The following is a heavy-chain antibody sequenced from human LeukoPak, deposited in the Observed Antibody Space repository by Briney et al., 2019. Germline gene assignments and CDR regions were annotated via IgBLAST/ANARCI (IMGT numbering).Heavy chain of an antibody. J-gene: IGHJ6*03. CDR2: ISAYNGNT. V-gene: IGHV1-18*01. Sequence: ASVKVSCKASGGTFSSYAISWVRQAPGQGLEWMGWISAYNGNTNYAQKLQGRVTMTTDTSTSTAYMELRSLRSDDTAVYYCARVGYQLLYYRYYYYYMDVWGKGTTITVSS. CDR1: GGTFSSYA. CDR3: ARVGYQLLYYRYYYYYMDV. D-gene: IGHD2-2*02.